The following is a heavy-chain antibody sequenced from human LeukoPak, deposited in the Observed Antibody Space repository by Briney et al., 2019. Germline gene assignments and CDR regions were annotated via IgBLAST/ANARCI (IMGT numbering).Heavy chain of an antibody. Sequence: SVKVSCKASGGTFSSYAISWVRQAPGQGLEWMGRIISILGIANYAQKFQGRVTITADKSTSTAYMELSSLRSEDTAVYYCARLPHGDTILVWGQGTLVTVSS. CDR1: GGTFSSYA. D-gene: IGHD3-3*01. CDR3: ARLPHGDTILV. V-gene: IGHV1-69*04. CDR2: IISILGIA. J-gene: IGHJ4*02.